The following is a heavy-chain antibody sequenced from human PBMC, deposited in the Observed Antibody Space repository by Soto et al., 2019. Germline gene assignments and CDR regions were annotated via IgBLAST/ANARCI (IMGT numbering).Heavy chain of an antibody. D-gene: IGHD1-26*01. CDR2: VSQDGIKT. V-gene: IGHV3-30-3*01. J-gene: IGHJ4*02. Sequence: QVQLVESGGGVVQPGRSLRLSCAASGFTFTNYPMHWVRQAPGKGLEWVAVVSQDGIKTYYADSVKGRFTISRDNSKNTLYLQLTSLRTEDTAVFYCAREKTVGGIRLDNWGQGTLVTVSS. CDR1: GFTFTNYP. CDR3: AREKTVGGIRLDN.